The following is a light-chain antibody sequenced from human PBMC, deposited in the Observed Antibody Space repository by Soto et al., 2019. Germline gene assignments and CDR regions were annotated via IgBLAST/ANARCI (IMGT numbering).Light chain of an antibody. CDR1: QSISSW. J-gene: IGKJ4*02. CDR3: QQYIIYPIT. Sequence: DIQMTQSPSTLSAFVGDRVTITCRSSQSISSWLAWYQQKPGKAPNLLIYKASNLESGVPSRFSGSGSGTDFTLAINSLQPDDFATYYCQQYIIYPITFGGGSRVEIK. V-gene: IGKV1-5*03. CDR2: KAS.